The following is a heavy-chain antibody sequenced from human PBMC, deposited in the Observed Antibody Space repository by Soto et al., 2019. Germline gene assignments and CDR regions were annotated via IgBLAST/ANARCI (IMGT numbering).Heavy chain of an antibody. D-gene: IGHD2-2*01. CDR3: ARLPLNWSIYQLKLDY. Sequence: ETLSLTCTVSGGSFSSGSYYWSWIRQPPGKGLEWIGYIYYSGSTNYNPSLKSRVTISVDTSKNQFSLKLSSVTAADTAVYYCARLPLNWSIYQLKLDYWGQGTLVTVSS. CDR1: GGSFSSGSYY. V-gene: IGHV4-61*01. CDR2: IYYSGST. J-gene: IGHJ4*02.